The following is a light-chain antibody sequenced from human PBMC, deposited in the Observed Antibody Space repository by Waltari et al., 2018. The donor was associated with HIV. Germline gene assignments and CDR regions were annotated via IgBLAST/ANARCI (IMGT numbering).Light chain of an antibody. CDR2: QDN. CDR3: QAWGSSTSGV. V-gene: IGLV3-1*01. Sequence: SYEVTQPPSVAVSPGQTARITCYGYELGDKYTCWYQQKPGQSTLLVIYQDNKRPSGIPERFSASSSGHTATLTISGTLPMDEADYYCQAWGSSTSGVFGRGTRLTVL. CDR1: ELGDKY. J-gene: IGLJ2*01.